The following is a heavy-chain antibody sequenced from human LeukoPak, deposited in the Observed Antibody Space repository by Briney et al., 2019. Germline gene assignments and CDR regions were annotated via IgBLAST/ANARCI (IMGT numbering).Heavy chain of an antibody. CDR2: ISGNGGNT. V-gene: IGHV3-23*01. CDR1: GVTFRNEH. J-gene: IGHJ4*02. CDR3: AKQATGGYYPFDF. D-gene: IGHD2-8*02. Sequence: PGGSLRLSCEASGVTFRNEHISWVRQGPEKGLEWVSTISGNGGNTDYADSVKGRFTISRDDSKNTLWLQMNSLRAEDTAVYFCAKQATGGYYPFDFWGQGTLVTVSS.